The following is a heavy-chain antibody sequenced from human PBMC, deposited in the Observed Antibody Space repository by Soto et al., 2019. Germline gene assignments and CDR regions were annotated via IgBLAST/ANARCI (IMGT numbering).Heavy chain of an antibody. CDR3: ARESGENWSYEAY. CDR1: GASITDYS. J-gene: IGHJ4*02. CDR2: IYATGKK. Sequence: QVQLQESGPGLVKPSETLSLTCSVSGASITDYSWNWIRQSAGKGLEWIGRIYATGKKQVNPSLQSRVTMSLDTSKNQFSLKLTSVTAADTAVYYCARESGENWSYEAYWGQGTLVTVSS. D-gene: IGHD1-7*01. V-gene: IGHV4-4*07.